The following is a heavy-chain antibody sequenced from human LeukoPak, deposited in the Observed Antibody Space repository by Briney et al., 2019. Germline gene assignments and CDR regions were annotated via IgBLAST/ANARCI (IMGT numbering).Heavy chain of an antibody. Sequence: PGGSLRLSCAASGFTFSGYAMTWVRQAPGKGLEWLSSIGDSGVSTHYADSVKGRFTISRDNSKNTLYLQMNSLRAEDTAVYYCARDRRIQPFYYFDYWGQGTLVTVSS. CDR1: GFTFSGYA. J-gene: IGHJ4*02. D-gene: IGHD5-18*01. V-gene: IGHV3-23*01. CDR3: ARDRRIQPFYYFDY. CDR2: IGDSGVST.